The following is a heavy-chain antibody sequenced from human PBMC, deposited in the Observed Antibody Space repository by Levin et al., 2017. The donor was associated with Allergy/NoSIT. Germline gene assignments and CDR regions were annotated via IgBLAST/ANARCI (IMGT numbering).Heavy chain of an antibody. D-gene: IGHD2-15*01. Sequence: AGGSLRLSCATSGFTFSSSGMHWVRQAPGKGLEWLAIIWHDGSYKFYADSVKGRFTISRDNSKNTLYLQMNSLSAADTAVYYCARSCSGGSCQSRPKAPYYFDDWGQGSLVTVSS. CDR3: ARSCSGGSCQSRPKAPYYFDD. CDR1: GFTFSSSG. V-gene: IGHV3-33*01. CDR2: IWHDGSYK. J-gene: IGHJ4*02.